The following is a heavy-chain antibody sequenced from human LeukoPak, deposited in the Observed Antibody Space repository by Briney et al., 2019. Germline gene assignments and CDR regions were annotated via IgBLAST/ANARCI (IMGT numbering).Heavy chain of an antibody. Sequence: PGGSLRLSCAASGFTFSDYYMSWIGQAPGKGLEWVSYISSSSSYTNYADSVKGRFTISRDNAKNSLYLQMDSLRAEDTAVYYCARIYYGSGSYLFDYWGQGTLVTVSS. CDR3: ARIYYGSGSYLFDY. CDR2: ISSSSSYT. V-gene: IGHV3-11*03. CDR1: GFTFSDYY. D-gene: IGHD3-10*01. J-gene: IGHJ4*02.